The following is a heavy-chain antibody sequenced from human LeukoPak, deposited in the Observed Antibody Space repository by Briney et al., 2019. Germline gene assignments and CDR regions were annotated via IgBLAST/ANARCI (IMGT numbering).Heavy chain of an antibody. V-gene: IGHV3-66*02. Sequence: GGSLRLSCAVSGFIVTGNYMTWVRLAPGKGLEWVSTIYSGGTTLYTDSVRGRFTISRDNSKNTLYLQMNSLRAEDTAVYYCASAWHLGIVVVMLDYWGQGTLVTVSS. D-gene: IGHD3-22*01. CDR3: ASAWHLGIVVVMLDY. CDR2: IYSGGTT. J-gene: IGHJ4*02. CDR1: GFIVTGNY.